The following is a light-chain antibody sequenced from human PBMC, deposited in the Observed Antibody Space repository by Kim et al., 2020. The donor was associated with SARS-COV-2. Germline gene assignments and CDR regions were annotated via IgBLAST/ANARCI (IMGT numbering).Light chain of an antibody. V-gene: IGLV2-14*03. Sequence: GQSITISCSGTSSDIGRYTFVSWYQQHPGKAPKLIIYDVFKRPSGVSDRFSGSKSGNTASLAISGLQSEDEADYYCLSYTTSSTFVFGRGTKVTVL. J-gene: IGLJ1*01. CDR2: DVF. CDR1: SSDIGRYTF. CDR3: LSYTTSSTFV.